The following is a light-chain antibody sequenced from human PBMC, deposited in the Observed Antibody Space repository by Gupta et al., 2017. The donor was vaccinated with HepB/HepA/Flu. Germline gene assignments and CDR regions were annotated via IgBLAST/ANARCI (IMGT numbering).Light chain of an antibody. V-gene: IGLV2-14*03. CDR3: SSYTNSSTWV. J-gene: IGLJ3*02. CDR1: NSDVGGYDF. Sequence: QSVLTQPASVSGSPGQSITISCTGTNSDVGGYDFVSWYQQEDSDRAPNLIIYDVHKRPSWVSDRFSGSKSGNTASLTIPGLLAEDEGDYYCSSYTNSSTWVFGGGTKMTVL. CDR2: DVH.